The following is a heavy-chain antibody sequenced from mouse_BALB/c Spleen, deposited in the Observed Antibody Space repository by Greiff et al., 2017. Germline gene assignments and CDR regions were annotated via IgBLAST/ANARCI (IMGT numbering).Heavy chain of an antibody. CDR1: GYTFSSYW. D-gene: IGHD3-1*01. V-gene: IGHV1-9*01. J-gene: IGHJ4*01. CDR3: ARSSSRRSYAMDY. Sequence: VKLVESGAELMKPGASVKISCKATGYTFSSYWIEWVKQRPGHGLEWIGEILPGSGSTNYNEKFKGKATFTADTSSNTAYMQLSSLTSEDSAVYYCARSSSRRSYAMDYWGQGTSVTVSS. CDR2: ILPGSGST.